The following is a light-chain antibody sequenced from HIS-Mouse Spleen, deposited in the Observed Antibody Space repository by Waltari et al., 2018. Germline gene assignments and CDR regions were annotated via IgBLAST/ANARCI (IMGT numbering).Light chain of an antibody. CDR1: SSDVGSYNL. J-gene: IGLJ2*01. CDR3: CSYAGSSTFDVV. Sequence: QSALTQPASVSGSPGQSITISCTGTSSDVGSYNLVSWYQQHPGKAPKLMLYEGSKRPSWVSNRFSGSKSCNTASLTISGLQAEDEADYYCCSYAGSSTFDVVFGGGTKLTVL. V-gene: IGLV2-23*03. CDR2: EGS.